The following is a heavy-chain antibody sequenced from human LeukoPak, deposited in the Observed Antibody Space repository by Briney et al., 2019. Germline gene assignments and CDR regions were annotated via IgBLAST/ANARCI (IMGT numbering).Heavy chain of an antibody. CDR1: GFTFSSYW. J-gene: IGHJ4*02. CDR2: IKEDGSEK. D-gene: IGHD3-22*01. V-gene: IGHV3-7*01. CDR3: ARDYPYYYDGMWYCDY. Sequence: GGSLRLTCAASGFTFSSYWMSWVRQAPGKGLEWVANIKEDGSEKYFVDSVKGRFTISRDNAKNSLYLQMNSLRAEDTAVYYCARDYPYYYDGMWYCDYWGQGTLVSVSS.